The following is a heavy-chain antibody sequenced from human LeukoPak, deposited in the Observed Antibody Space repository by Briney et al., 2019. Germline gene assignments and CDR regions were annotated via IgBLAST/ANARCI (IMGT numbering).Heavy chain of an antibody. V-gene: IGHV1-18*01. CDR2: ISAYNGNT. CDR3: ARRLSWFGELLNYNWFDP. D-gene: IGHD3-10*01. CDR1: GYTSTSYG. Sequence: ASVKVSCKASGYTSTSYGISWVRQAPGQGLEWMGWISAYNGNTNYAQKLQGRVTMTTDTSTSTAYMELRSLRSDDTAAYYCARRLSWFGELLNYNWFDPWGQGTLVTVSS. J-gene: IGHJ5*02.